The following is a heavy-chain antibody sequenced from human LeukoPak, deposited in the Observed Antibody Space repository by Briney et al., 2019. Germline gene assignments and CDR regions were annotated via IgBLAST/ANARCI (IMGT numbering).Heavy chain of an antibody. J-gene: IGHJ4*02. V-gene: IGHV3-66*01. CDR2: IYSGGST. D-gene: IGHD3-10*01. CDR3: ASESLNYYGSGSYVDY. Sequence: GGSLRLSCAASGFTVSSNYMSWVRQAPGKGLEWVSVIYSGGSTYYADSVKGRFTISRDNSKNTLYLQMNSLRAEDTAVYYCASESLNYYGSGSYVDYRGQGTLVTVSS. CDR1: GFTVSSNY.